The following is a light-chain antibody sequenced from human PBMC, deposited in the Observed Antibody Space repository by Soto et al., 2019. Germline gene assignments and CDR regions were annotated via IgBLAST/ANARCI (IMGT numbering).Light chain of an antibody. CDR1: QSVSSSY. CDR2: GAS. Sequence: EIVLTQSPGTLSFSPGERATLSCRASQSVSSSYLAWYQPKPGQAPRLLIYGASSRATAIPDRFGGSGSGTDFTLTISRLEPEDCAVYYCHQYDSSPLTFGGVTKVVIK. V-gene: IGKV3-20*01. J-gene: IGKJ4*01. CDR3: HQYDSSPLT.